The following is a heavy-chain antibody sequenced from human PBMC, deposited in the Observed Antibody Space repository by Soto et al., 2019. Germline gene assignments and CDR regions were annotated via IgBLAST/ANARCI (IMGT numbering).Heavy chain of an antibody. Sequence: PGGSLGLSCAAPGLTFPNFAMTGFGQVPVKGLEWVSTISGSGSDTYYADSMKGRFTISRDNSKNTLYLQMNSLRAEDTAVYYCAKRYCTTTSCVREIDYWGQGTLVTVSS. D-gene: IGHD2-2*01. J-gene: IGHJ4*02. CDR2: ISGSGSDT. V-gene: IGHV3-23*01. CDR1: GLTFPNFA. CDR3: AKRYCTTTSCVREIDY.